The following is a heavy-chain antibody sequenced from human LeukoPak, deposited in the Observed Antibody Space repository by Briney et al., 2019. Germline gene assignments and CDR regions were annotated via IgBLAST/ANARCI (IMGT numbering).Heavy chain of an antibody. CDR2: IYYSGST. CDR1: GGSISSGGYY. Sequence: SETLSLTCTVSGGSISSGGYYWSWIRQHPGKGLEWIGYIYYSGSTYYNPSLKSQVTISVDTSKNQFSLKLSSVTAADTAVYYCAREAVDTAMVPSYFDYWGQGTLVTVSS. D-gene: IGHD5-18*01. CDR3: AREAVDTAMVPSYFDY. J-gene: IGHJ4*02. V-gene: IGHV4-31*01.